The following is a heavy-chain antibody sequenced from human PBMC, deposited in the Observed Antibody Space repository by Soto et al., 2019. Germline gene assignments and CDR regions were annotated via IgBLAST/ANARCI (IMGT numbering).Heavy chain of an antibody. CDR3: ARLRGHGASDI. Sequence: PSETLSLTCTVSGGSISSYYWSWIRQPPGKGLEWIGYIYYSGSTNYNPSLKSRVTISVDTSKNQFSLKLSSVTAADTAVYYCARLRGHGASDIWGQGTMVTASS. V-gene: IGHV4-59*01. CDR1: GGSISSYY. CDR2: IYYSGST. J-gene: IGHJ3*02.